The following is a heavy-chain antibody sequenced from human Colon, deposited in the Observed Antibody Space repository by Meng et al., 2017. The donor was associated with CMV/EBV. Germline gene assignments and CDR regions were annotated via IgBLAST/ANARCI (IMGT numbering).Heavy chain of an antibody. CDR1: GFTFDDHA. D-gene: IGHD2-8*02. J-gene: IGHJ6*02. CDR2: INWNRGSI. Sequence: SLKISCEASGFTFDDHAMHWVRQVPGKGLEWVAVINWNRGSIGYADSVKGRFTVSRDNAENSLYLQMNSLRAEDTAMYYCAKDKGVGYARGGMDVWGQGTTVTVSS. CDR3: AKDKGVGYARGGMDV. V-gene: IGHV3-9*01.